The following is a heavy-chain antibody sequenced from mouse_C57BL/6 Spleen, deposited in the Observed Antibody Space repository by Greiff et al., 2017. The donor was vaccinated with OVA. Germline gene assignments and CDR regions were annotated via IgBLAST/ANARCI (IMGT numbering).Heavy chain of an antibody. Sequence: EVHLVESGGGLVKPGGSLKLSCAASGFTFSDYGMHWVRQAPEKGLEWVAYISSGSSTIYYADTVKGRFTISRDNAKNTLFLQMTSLRSEDTAMYYCARQGFYGSYFDYWGQGTTLTVSS. CDR3: ARQGFYGSYFDY. CDR2: ISSGSSTI. CDR1: GFTFSDYG. J-gene: IGHJ2*01. D-gene: IGHD1-1*01. V-gene: IGHV5-17*01.